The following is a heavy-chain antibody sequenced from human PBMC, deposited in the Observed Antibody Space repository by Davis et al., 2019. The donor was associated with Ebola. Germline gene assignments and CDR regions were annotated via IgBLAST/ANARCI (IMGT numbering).Heavy chain of an antibody. CDR3: AREEDSIQGA. CDR2: ISSSSKYI. D-gene: IGHD3-22*01. CDR1: GFTFSTYS. J-gene: IGHJ5*02. Sequence: GESLKISCAASGFTFSTYSMNWVRQAPGKGLEWVSTISSSSKYIYYADSVKDRFTISRDNAKNSLYLQMNSLRAEDTAVYYCAREEDSIQGAWGQGTLVTVSS. V-gene: IGHV3-21*01.